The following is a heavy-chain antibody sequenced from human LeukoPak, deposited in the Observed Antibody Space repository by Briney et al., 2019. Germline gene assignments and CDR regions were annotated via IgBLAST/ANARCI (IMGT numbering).Heavy chain of an antibody. V-gene: IGHV3-30*18. CDR3: AKETTIMTAPWHFQD. D-gene: IGHD4-11*01. Sequence: GGSLRLSCAASGFTFSNYGMHWVRQAPGKGLEWVAVISYTGHTQYYLDSVKGRFTISRDNSKNTLYLQMDSLRTEDTAVYYCAKETTIMTAPWHFQDWGQGTLVSVSS. CDR1: GFTFSNYG. CDR2: ISYTGHTQ. J-gene: IGHJ1*01.